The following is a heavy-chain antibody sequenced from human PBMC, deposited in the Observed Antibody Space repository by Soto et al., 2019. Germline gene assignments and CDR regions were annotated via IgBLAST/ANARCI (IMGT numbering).Heavy chain of an antibody. J-gene: IGHJ6*02. D-gene: IGHD2-2*01. Sequence: QVQLVQSGAEVKKPGSSVKVSCKASGGTFSRYSITWVRQAPGHGLEWIGRIIPIFGIASYGQKFQGRVTITADESTSTAYMELSSLRSDDTAVYYCAREDRDRETGLVPAAIDGMDVWGQGTTVTVSS. V-gene: IGHV1-69*08. CDR1: GGTFSRYS. CDR3: AREDRDRETGLVPAAIDGMDV. CDR2: IIPIFGIA.